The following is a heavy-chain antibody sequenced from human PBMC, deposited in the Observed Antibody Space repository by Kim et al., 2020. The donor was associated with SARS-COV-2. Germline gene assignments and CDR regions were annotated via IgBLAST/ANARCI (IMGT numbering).Heavy chain of an antibody. J-gene: IGHJ4*02. CDR3: ARHLDY. V-gene: IGHV4-59*01. CDR2: IYYSGST. Sequence: SETLSLTCTVSGCSISSYYWSWIRQPPGKGLEWIGYIYYSGSTNYNPSLKSRVTISVDTSKNQFFLKLSPVTAADTAVYYCARHLDYWGQGTLVTVSS. CDR1: GCSISSYY.